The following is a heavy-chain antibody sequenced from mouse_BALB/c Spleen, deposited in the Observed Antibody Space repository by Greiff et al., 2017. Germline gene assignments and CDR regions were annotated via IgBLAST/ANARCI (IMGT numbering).Heavy chain of an antibody. CDR3: ARGITTVVVGDYFDY. D-gene: IGHD1-1*01. CDR1: GFTFSSYA. Sequence: DVMLVESGGGLVKPGGSLKLSCAASGFTFSSYAMSWVRQTPEKRLEWVATISSGGSYTYYPDSVKGRFTISRDNAKNTLYLQMSSLRSEDTAMYYCARGITTVVVGDYFDYWGQGTTLTVSS. V-gene: IGHV5-9-1*01. J-gene: IGHJ2*01. CDR2: ISSGGSYT.